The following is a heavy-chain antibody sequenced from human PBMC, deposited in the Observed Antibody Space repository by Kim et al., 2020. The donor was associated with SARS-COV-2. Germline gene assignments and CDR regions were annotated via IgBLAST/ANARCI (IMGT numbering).Heavy chain of an antibody. CDR3: ARDRSSGWFYYYYYGMDV. CDR1: GFTFSSYG. V-gene: IGHV3-33*01. Sequence: GGSLRLSCAASGFTFSSYGMHWVRQAPGKGLEWVAVIWNDGSNIYYADSVKGRFTISRDNSKNTLYLQMNSLRAEDTAVYYCARDRSSGWFYYYYYGMDVWGQGTTVTVSS. J-gene: IGHJ6*02. D-gene: IGHD6-19*01. CDR2: IWNDGSNI.